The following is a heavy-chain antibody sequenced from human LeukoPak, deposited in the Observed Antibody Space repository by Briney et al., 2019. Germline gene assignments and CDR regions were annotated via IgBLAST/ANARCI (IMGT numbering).Heavy chain of an antibody. V-gene: IGHV4-59*01. CDR2: FYYSGVT. CDR3: ARVIGDMVLGDNWFDP. Sequence: PSETLSLTCTISGDSINSYHWSWLRQPPGSKLEWIGYFYYSGVTNYNPSLKSRVTMSLDTSKKQFSLKLSSVTAADTAVYYCARVIGDMVLGDNWFDPWGQGTLVTVSS. D-gene: IGHD2-21*01. J-gene: IGHJ5*02. CDR1: GDSINSYH.